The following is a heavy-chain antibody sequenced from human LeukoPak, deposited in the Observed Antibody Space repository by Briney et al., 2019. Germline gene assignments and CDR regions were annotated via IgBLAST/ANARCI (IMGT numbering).Heavy chain of an antibody. J-gene: IGHJ1*01. CDR2: IIPIFGTA. V-gene: IGHV1-69*05. CDR3: ARNSLRCSSTSCYEQH. D-gene: IGHD2-2*01. Sequence: SVKVSCKASGGTFSSYAISWVRQAPGQGLEWMGGIIPIFGTANYAQKFQGRVTITTDESTSTAYMELSSLRSEDTAVYYCARNSLRCSSTSCYEQHWGQGTLVTVYS. CDR1: GGTFSSYA.